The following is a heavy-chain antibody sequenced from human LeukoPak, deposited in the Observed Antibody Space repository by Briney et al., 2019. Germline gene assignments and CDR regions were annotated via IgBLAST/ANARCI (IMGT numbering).Heavy chain of an antibody. D-gene: IGHD3-9*01. V-gene: IGHV1-18*01. CDR2: ISAYNGNT. CDR1: GYTFTSYG. J-gene: IGHJ5*02. Sequence: ASVKVSCKASGYTFTSYGISRVRQAPGQGLEWMGWISAYNGNTNYAQKLQGRVTMTTDTSTSTAYMELRSLRSDDTAVYYCARNYGVLRYFDWLLSEGDWFDPWGQGTLVTVSS. CDR3: ARNYGVLRYFDWLLSEGDWFDP.